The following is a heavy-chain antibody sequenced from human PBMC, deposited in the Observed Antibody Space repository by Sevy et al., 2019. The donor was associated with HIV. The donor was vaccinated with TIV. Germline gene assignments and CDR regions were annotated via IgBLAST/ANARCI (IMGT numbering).Heavy chain of an antibody. V-gene: IGHV3-23*01. CDR2: LSFGCGKI. J-gene: IGHJ4*02. CDR1: GFAFCDYS. Sequence: GGSLRLSCAASGFAFCDYSMSWIRQAPGKGLEWVATLSFGCGKINYADSVKGRFTISRDNSKNSFYLQMDNLRVEDMALYYCAREGCTRPHDYWGQGTRVTVSS. CDR3: AREGCTRPHDY. D-gene: IGHD2-8*01.